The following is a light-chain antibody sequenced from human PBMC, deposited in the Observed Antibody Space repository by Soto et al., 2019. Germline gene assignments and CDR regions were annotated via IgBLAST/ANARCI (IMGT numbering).Light chain of an antibody. Sequence: EIVLTQSPGTLSLSPGERATLSCRASQSVSSNYLAWYQQKPAQAPRHLIYGASSRATGIPDRFSGSGSGTDFTLTISRLEPEDFAVYYCQLYSGSPPTTFGQGTRLEIE. CDR1: QSVSSNY. CDR2: GAS. J-gene: IGKJ5*01. CDR3: QLYSGSPPTT. V-gene: IGKV3-20*01.